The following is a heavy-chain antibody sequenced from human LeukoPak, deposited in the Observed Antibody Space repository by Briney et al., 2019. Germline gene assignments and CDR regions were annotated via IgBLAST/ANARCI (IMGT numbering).Heavy chain of an antibody. CDR2: IIPIFGTA. CDR1: GGTFSSYA. V-gene: IGHV1-69*01. Sequence: GASVKVSCKASGGTFSSYAISWVRQAPGQGLEWMGGIIPIFGTANYAQKFQGRVTTTADESTSTAYMELSSLRSEDTAVYYCATDYYDSSAPYGMDVWGQGTTVTVSS. J-gene: IGHJ6*02. D-gene: IGHD3-22*01. CDR3: ATDYYDSSAPYGMDV.